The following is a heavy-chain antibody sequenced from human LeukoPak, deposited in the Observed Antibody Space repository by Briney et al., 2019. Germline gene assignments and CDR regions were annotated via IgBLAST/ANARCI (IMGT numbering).Heavy chain of an antibody. D-gene: IGHD6-19*01. Sequence: GGSLRLSCVASGFSSSYWMHWVRQAPGKGLEWVACIRQDGRDRYYVDSVKGRFTIFRDTAKNSLSLQMDSLRAEDTAVYFCARDSSGWKNLDYWGQGTLVTVST. J-gene: IGHJ4*02. CDR1: GFSSSYW. V-gene: IGHV3-7*01. CDR3: ARDSSGWKNLDY. CDR2: IRQDGRDR.